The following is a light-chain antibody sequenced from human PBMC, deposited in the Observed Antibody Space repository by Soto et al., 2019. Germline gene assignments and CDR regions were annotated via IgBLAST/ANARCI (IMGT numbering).Light chain of an antibody. CDR3: QQYNTYWT. V-gene: IGKV1-5*03. CDR1: QSSSSW. J-gene: IGKJ1*01. CDR2: KAS. Sequence: IQMTQSLSTRAASVGQTRPSTFRDSQSSSSWLAWYQQNPGKAPNLLIYKASSLESGVPSRFSGSGSGTEFTLTISSLQPDDFATYCCQQYNTYWTFGQGTKVDIK.